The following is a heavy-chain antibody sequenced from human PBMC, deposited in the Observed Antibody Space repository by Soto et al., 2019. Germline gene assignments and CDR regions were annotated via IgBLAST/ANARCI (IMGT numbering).Heavy chain of an antibody. CDR1: GFTFRDYY. Sequence: QVQLVESGGGLVRPGGSLRLSCEASGFTFRDYYMTWFRQAPGKGLEWLSYIDSSTKYTNYADSVKGRFTISRDNAKNSLYLQMNSLRADDPDVYYCAREYYYTMDVWGQGTMVTVSS. CDR3: AREYYYTMDV. CDR2: IDSSTKYT. V-gene: IGHV3-11*05. J-gene: IGHJ6*02.